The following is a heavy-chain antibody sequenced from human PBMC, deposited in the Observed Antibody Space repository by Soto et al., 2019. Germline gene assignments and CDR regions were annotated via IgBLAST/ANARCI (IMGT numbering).Heavy chain of an antibody. Sequence: ASVKVSCKASGYTFNNYGIQWVRQAPGQRLEWMGWINAGDGSTKYSHNFQGRVTIITDTSATTVYMELSSLNSDDTAIYYCVRGCMLSAYSSPGPWSQGTLVTVSS. V-gene: IGHV1-3*01. CDR1: GYTFNNYG. D-gene: IGHD3-3*01. J-gene: IGHJ5*02. CDR3: VRGCMLSAYSSPGP. CDR2: INAGDGST.